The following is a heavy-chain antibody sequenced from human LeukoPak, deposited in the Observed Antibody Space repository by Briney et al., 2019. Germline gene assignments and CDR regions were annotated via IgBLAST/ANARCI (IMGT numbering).Heavy chain of an antibody. CDR1: GFTFSSYA. CDR2: ISYDGSNK. Sequence: GGSLRLSCAASGFTFSSYAMHWVRQAPGKGLEWVAVISYDGSNKYYADSVKGRFTISRDNSKNTLYLQMNSLRAEDTAVYYCARHMGVDYWGQGTLVTVSS. V-gene: IGHV3-30*04. J-gene: IGHJ4*02. D-gene: IGHD3-16*01. CDR3: ARHMGVDY.